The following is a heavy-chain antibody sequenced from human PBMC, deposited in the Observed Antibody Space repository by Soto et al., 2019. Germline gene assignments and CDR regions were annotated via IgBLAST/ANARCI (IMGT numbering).Heavy chain of an antibody. CDR2: ISYDGSNK. V-gene: IGHV3-30*18. D-gene: IGHD4-4*01. CDR3: AKDPYDYSNYEFDY. J-gene: IGHJ4*02. Sequence: RLSCAASGFTFSSYGMHWVRQAPGKGLEWVAVISYDGSNKYYADSVKGRFTISRDNSKNTLYLQMNSLRAEDTAVYYCAKDPYDYSNYEFDYWGQGTLVTVSS. CDR1: GFTFSSYG.